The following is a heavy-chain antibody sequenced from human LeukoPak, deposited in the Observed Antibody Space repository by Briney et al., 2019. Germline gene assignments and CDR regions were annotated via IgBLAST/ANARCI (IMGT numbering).Heavy chain of an antibody. V-gene: IGHV1-46*01. CDR2: INPSGGST. D-gene: IGHD3-10*01. CDR1: GYTFTSYY. Sequence: ASVKVSCKASGYTFTSYYMHWVRQAPGQGLEWMGIINPSGGSTSYAQKFQGRVTMTRDTSTSTVYMELSSLRSEDTAVYYCASSLYGSGSYYPPAFDYWGQGTLVTVSP. J-gene: IGHJ4*02. CDR3: ASSLYGSGSYYPPAFDY.